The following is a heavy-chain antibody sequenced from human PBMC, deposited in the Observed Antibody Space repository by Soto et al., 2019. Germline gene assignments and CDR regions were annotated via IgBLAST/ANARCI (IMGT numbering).Heavy chain of an antibody. CDR3: ARPFDTSGWYDH. CDR2: IYPGDSDT. D-gene: IGHD6-19*01. J-gene: IGHJ5*02. CDR1: GYSFTSYW. Sequence: GESLKISCKGSGYSFTSYWIAWVRQMPGKGLECMGIIYPGDSDTRYSPSFEGQVTISADKSINTAYLQWGSLKASDSAMYYCARPFDTSGWYDHWAREXWSPSTQ. V-gene: IGHV5-51*01.